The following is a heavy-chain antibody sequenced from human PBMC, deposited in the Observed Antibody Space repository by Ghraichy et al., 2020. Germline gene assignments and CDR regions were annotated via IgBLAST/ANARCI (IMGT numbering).Heavy chain of an antibody. V-gene: IGHV4-31*03. CDR1: GGSISSGGYY. D-gene: IGHD3-3*01. CDR2: IEDCGST. J-gene: IGHJ4*02. CDR3: ARWYYDFWSGDEY. Sequence: SETLSLTCTVSGGSISSGGYYWSWIRQHPGKGLEWIWYIEDCGSTDENPAVKSRVTRSVDTSKNQFSLKLSSVTAADTAVYYCARWYYDFWSGDEYWGQGTLVTVSS.